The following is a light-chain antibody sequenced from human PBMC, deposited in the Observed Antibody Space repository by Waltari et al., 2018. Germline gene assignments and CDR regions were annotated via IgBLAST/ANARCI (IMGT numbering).Light chain of an antibody. Sequence: EIVLTQSPGTLSLTPGDGAALSCRASQSVCRSLAWYQQKPGQAPRLLIYGASNRATGIPDRFRGSGAGTDFSLTISRLGPDDFAVFYCQHYVRLPATFGQGTKVEIK. CDR2: GAS. V-gene: IGKV3-20*01. CDR3: QHYVRLPAT. CDR1: QSVCRS. J-gene: IGKJ1*01.